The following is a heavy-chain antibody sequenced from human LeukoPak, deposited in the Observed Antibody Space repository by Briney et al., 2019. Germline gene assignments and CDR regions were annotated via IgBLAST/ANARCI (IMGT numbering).Heavy chain of an antibody. V-gene: IGHV3-7*03. CDR1: GFTFSSYW. J-gene: IGHJ4*02. D-gene: IGHD6-19*01. CDR2: IKQDGSEK. Sequence: PGGSLRLSCAASGFTFSSYWMSWVRQAPGKGLEWVANIKQDGSEKYYVDSVKGRFTISRDNAKNSLYLQMNSLRAEDAAIYYCAKEFRGGWSIDYWGQGTLVTVSS. CDR3: AKEFRGGWSIDY.